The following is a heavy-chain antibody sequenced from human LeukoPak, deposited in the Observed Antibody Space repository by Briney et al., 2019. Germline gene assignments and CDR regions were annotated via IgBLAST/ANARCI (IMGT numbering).Heavy chain of an antibody. CDR1: GFTVSSNY. CDR3: AELGITMIGGV. Sequence: TGGSLRLSCAASGFTVSSNYMSWVRQAPGKGLEWVSTIYSGGSTFYADSVKGRFTISRDNSKNTLYLQMNSLRAEDTAVYYCAELGITMIGGVWGKGTTVTISS. D-gene: IGHD3-10*02. CDR2: IYSGGST. V-gene: IGHV3-53*01. J-gene: IGHJ6*04.